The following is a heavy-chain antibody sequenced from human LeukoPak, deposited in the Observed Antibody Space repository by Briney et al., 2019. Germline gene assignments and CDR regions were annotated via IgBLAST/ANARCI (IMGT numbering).Heavy chain of an antibody. CDR1: GFTFSSYS. D-gene: IGHD6-6*01. J-gene: IGHJ5*02. CDR2: ISSSSSYI. V-gene: IGHV3-21*01. Sequence: PGGSLRLSCAASGFTFSSYSMNWVRQAPGKGLEWVSSISSSSSYIYYADSVKGRFTISRDNAKNSLYLQTNSLRAEDTAVYYCARDIIAARPGNWFDPWGQGTLVTVSS. CDR3: ARDIIAARPGNWFDP.